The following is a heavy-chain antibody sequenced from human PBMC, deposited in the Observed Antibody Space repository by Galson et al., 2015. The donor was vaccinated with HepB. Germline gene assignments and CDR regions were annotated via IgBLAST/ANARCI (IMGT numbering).Heavy chain of an antibody. CDR2: IWYDGSNK. V-gene: IGHV3-33*01. CDR1: GFTFSSYG. D-gene: IGHD6-6*01. J-gene: IGHJ5*02. Sequence: SLRLSCAASGFTFSSYGMHWVRQAPGKGLEWVAVIWYDGSNKYYADSVKGRFTISGDNSKNTLYLQMNSLRAEDTAVYYCARDRIAARNWFDPWGQGTLVTVSS. CDR3: ARDRIAARNWFDP.